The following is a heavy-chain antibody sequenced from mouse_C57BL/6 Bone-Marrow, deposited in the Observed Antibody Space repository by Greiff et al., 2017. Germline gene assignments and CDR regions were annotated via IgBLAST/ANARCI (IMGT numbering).Heavy chain of an antibody. J-gene: IGHJ2*01. D-gene: IGHD4-1*01. Sequence: VQLKQSVAELVRPGASVKLSCTASGFNFKNTYMHWVKQRPEQGLEWIGRIDPANGNTKYAPKFQGKATITADTSSNTAYLQLSSLPSEDTAIYYCAANWDCDYWGQGTTLTVSS. CDR3: AANWDCDY. V-gene: IGHV14-3*01. CDR1: GFNFKNTY. CDR2: IDPANGNT.